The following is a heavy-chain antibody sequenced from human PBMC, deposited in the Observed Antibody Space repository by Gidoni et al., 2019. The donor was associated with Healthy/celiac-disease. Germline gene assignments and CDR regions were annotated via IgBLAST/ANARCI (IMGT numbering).Heavy chain of an antibody. CDR2: ISYDGSNK. J-gene: IGHJ4*02. Sequence: QVQLVESGGGVVQPGRSLRLSCSASGSTFSSYGMDWVRQAPGKGLEWVAVISYDGSNKDYADSVKGRFTISRDNSKNTLYLQMNRLRAEDTAVYYCAKVRYCSGGSCYSWIDYWGQGTLVTVSS. CDR1: GSTFSSYG. CDR3: AKVRYCSGGSCYSWIDY. D-gene: IGHD2-15*01. V-gene: IGHV3-30*18.